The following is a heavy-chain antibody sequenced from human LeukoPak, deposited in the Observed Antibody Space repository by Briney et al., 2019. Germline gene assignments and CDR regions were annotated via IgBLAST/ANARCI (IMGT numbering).Heavy chain of an antibody. Sequence: ASVXXSCKASGGTFSSYAXSWVRQXPGQGLEWMGXIIPIFGTANYAQKFQGRVTITTDESTSTAYMELSSLRSEDTAVYYCARAVQDYTHYYYYYMDVWGKGTTVTVSS. V-gene: IGHV1-69*05. CDR1: GGTFSSYA. D-gene: IGHD4-11*01. CDR3: ARAVQDYTHYYYYYMDV. J-gene: IGHJ6*03. CDR2: IIPIFGTA.